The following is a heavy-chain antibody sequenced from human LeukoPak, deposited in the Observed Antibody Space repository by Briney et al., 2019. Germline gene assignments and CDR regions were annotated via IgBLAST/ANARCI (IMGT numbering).Heavy chain of an antibody. J-gene: IGHJ5*02. D-gene: IGHD2-21*02. V-gene: IGHV3-21*01. Sequence: GGSLRLSCAASGFTFSSYSMNWVRQAPGKGLEWVSSISSSSSYIYYADSVKGRFTISRDNAKNSLYLQMNSLRAEDTAVYYCASMAYCGGDCHNLFDPWGQGTLVTVSS. CDR1: GFTFSSYS. CDR2: ISSSSSYI. CDR3: ASMAYCGGDCHNLFDP.